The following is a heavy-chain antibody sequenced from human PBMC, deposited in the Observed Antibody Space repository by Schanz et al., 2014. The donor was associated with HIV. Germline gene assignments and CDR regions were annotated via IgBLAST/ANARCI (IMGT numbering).Heavy chain of an antibody. CDR2: IKSKTDGGTT. J-gene: IGHJ6*02. Sequence: EVQLVESGGGLVKPGGSLRVSCAASGFTFSNAWMSWVRQAPGKGLEWVGRIKSKTDGGTTDYAAPVKGRFTISRDDSKNTLYLQMNSLKTEDTAVYYCTTAPMPVAGYYGMGVWGQGTTVTVSS. CDR1: GFTFSNAW. V-gene: IGHV3-15*01. D-gene: IGHD6-19*01. CDR3: TTAPMPVAGYYGMGV.